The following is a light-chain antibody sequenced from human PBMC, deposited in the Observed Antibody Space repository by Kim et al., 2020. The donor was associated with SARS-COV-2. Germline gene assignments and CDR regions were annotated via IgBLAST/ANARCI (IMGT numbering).Light chain of an antibody. V-gene: IGLV1-47*02. Sequence: QRVTSSCSARRSNLGRNYVNRYQQFPGTAPQLLTDPDERRPSGVSDRVYCSKSGTSASLAISALRSEDEADYYCATWDDRLDVWMFGGGTQLTVL. J-gene: IGLJ3*02. CDR3: ATWDDRLDVWM. CDR1: RSNLGRNY. CDR2: PDE.